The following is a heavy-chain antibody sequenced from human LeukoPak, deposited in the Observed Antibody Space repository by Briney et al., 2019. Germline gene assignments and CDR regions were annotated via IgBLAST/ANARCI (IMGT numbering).Heavy chain of an antibody. CDR3: AGEIVLMVPGAFDI. J-gene: IGHJ3*02. V-gene: IGHV4-59*01. D-gene: IGHD2-8*01. CDR2: IYYSGST. Sequence: SETLSLTCTVSGGSISSYYWSWIRRPPGKGLEWIGYIYYSGSTNYNPSLKSRVTVSVDTSKNQFSMKLSSVTAADTAVYYCAGEIVLMVPGAFDIWGQGTMVTVSS. CDR1: GGSISSYY.